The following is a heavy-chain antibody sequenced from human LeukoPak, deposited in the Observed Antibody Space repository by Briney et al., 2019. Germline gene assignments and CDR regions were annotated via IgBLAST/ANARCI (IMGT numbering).Heavy chain of an antibody. Sequence: GGSLRLSCAASGFTFRSYSMNWVRQAPGKGLEWVSSSSSSSSYIYYADSVKGRFTISRDNAKNSLYLQMNSLRAEDTAVYYCARHLSGVTGYSYGRGIDYWGQGTLVTVSS. CDR2: SSSSSSYI. D-gene: IGHD5-18*01. V-gene: IGHV3-21*01. J-gene: IGHJ4*02. CDR1: GFTFRSYS. CDR3: ARHLSGVTGYSYGRGIDY.